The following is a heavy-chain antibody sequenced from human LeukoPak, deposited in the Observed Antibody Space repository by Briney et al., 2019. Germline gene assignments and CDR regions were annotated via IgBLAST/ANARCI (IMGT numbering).Heavy chain of an antibody. Sequence: PSQTLSLTCTVSGGSISSGDYYWSWIRQPPGKGLEWIGYIYYSGSTYYNPSLKSRVTISVDTSKNQSSLKLSSVTAADTAVYYCARHGATRFLEWLLYLDYWGQGTLVTVSS. CDR3: ARHGATRFLEWLLYLDY. CDR1: GGSISSGDYY. J-gene: IGHJ4*02. CDR2: IYYSGST. D-gene: IGHD3-3*01. V-gene: IGHV4-30-4*08.